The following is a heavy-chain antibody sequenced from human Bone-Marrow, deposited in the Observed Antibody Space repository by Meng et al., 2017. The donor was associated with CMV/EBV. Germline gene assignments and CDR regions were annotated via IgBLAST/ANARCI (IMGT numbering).Heavy chain of an antibody. CDR1: GFTFSSYE. V-gene: IGHV3-48*03. Sequence: GGSLRLSCAASGFTFSSYEMNWVRQAPGKGLEWVSYIGSSGSTIYYADSVKGRFTISRDNAKNSLYLQMNSLRAEDTAVYYCARDAKGVVPAVNDAFDIWGQGTMVTVSS. D-gene: IGHD2-2*01. CDR3: ARDAKGVVPAVNDAFDI. CDR2: IGSSGSTI. J-gene: IGHJ3*02.